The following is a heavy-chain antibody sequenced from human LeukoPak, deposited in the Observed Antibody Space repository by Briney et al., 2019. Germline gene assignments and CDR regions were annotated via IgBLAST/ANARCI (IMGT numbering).Heavy chain of an antibody. CDR2: IIPIFGTA. CDR1: GGTFSSYA. Sequence: SVTVSCKASGGTFSSYAISWVRQAPGQGLEWMGGIIPIFGTANYAQKFQGRVTITADESTSTAYMELSSLRSEDTAVYYCAREESYYDILTGSHGMDVWGQGTTVTVSS. V-gene: IGHV1-69*01. J-gene: IGHJ6*02. CDR3: AREESYYDILTGSHGMDV. D-gene: IGHD3-9*01.